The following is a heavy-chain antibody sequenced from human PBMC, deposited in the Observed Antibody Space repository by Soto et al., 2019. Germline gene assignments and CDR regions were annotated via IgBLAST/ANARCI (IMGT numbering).Heavy chain of an antibody. Sequence: QITLKESDPTLVKPTQTLTLTCTFSGFSLSTSGVGVAWIRQPPGEALEWLALIYWDADKRYRPSLESRLTITKDTSKNQVVLTMTNMDSVDTATYYCAYLPCSGGSCYWFSFSGMDVWGQGTTVTVSS. CDR3: AYLPCSGGSCYWFSFSGMDV. CDR2: IYWDADK. V-gene: IGHV2-5*02. J-gene: IGHJ6*02. CDR1: GFSLSTSGVG. D-gene: IGHD2-15*01.